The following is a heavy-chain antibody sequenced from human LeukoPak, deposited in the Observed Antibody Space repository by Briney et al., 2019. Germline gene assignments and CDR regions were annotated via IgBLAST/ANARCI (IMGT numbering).Heavy chain of an antibody. Sequence: PGGSLRLSCAASGFTFSTYGMNWVRQAPGKGLEWVSYISGSSSAIYYTDSVKGRFTISRDNSKNTLYLQMNSLRAEDTAVYYCAKDHRREGYCSGGSCYSTIDYWGQGTLVTVSS. V-gene: IGHV3-48*01. CDR2: ISGSSSAI. J-gene: IGHJ4*02. CDR3: AKDHRREGYCSGGSCYSTIDY. D-gene: IGHD2-15*01. CDR1: GFTFSTYG.